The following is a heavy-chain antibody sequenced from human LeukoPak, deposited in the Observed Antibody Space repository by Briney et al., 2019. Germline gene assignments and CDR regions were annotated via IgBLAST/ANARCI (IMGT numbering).Heavy chain of an antibody. V-gene: IGHV3-30*03. CDR1: GFTFSSYG. J-gene: IGHJ4*02. D-gene: IGHD3-10*01. CDR2: ISYDGNDK. Sequence: GGSLRLSCVASGFTFSSYGMHWVRQAPGKGLEWVAVISYDGNDKYYADSVKGRFSISRDDSKNTLYLEMSSLRTEDTAVYYCARTITYYYGSGADYWGQGTLVTVSS. CDR3: ARTITYYYGSGADY.